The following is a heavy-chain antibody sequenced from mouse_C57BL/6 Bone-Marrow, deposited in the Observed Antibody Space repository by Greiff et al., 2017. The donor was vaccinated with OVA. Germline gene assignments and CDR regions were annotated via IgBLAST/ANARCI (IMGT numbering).Heavy chain of an antibody. CDR2: IDPENGDT. J-gene: IGHJ2*01. CDR1: GFNIKDDY. D-gene: IGHD1-1*01. Sequence: EVQLQQSGAELVRPGASVKLSCTASGFNIKDDYMHWVKQRPEQGLAWIGWIDPENGDTEYASKFQGKATITADTSSNTAYLQLSSLTSEDTAVYYCTPYYYGSSYGYFDYWGQGTTLTVSS. CDR3: TPYYYGSSYGYFDY. V-gene: IGHV14-4*01.